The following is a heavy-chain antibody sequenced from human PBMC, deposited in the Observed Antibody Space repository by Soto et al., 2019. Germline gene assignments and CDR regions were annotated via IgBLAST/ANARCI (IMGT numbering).Heavy chain of an antibody. D-gene: IGHD1-26*01. V-gene: IGHV4-39*01. Sequence: QLHLQESGPGLVKPSETPSLTCTVSGGSINDPSYYWGWIRQSPRKGLEWIGNFHFPGTTHYNPSLKSRVTISVDSSKNQFFLSLTSVTATDTAIYYCARRRAEPNFDFWGQGTLISVSP. CDR2: FHFPGTT. CDR1: GGSINDPSYY. CDR3: ARRRAEPNFDF. J-gene: IGHJ4*02.